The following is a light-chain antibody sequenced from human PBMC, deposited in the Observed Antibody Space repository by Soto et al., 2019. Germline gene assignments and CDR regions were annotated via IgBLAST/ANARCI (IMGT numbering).Light chain of an antibody. V-gene: IGLV1-47*01. CDR1: ISNLGSNF. CDR2: RNN. J-gene: IGLJ3*02. CDR3: AAWDDSLSAVV. Sequence: QSVLTQPPSASGTPGQRVTISCSGSISNLGSNFIYWYQQLPGAAPKLLISRNNERPSGVPDRFSGSKSGTSGSLAISGLRSEDEADYHCAAWDDSLSAVVFGGGTKLTVL.